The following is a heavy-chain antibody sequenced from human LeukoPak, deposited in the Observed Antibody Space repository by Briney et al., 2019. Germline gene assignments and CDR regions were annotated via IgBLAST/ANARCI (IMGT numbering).Heavy chain of an antibody. CDR3: VKSDCGSDGCKLLSY. CDR2: INGSGDAT. J-gene: IGHJ4*02. Sequence: GESLRLSCAASGFIFSHYTMTWVRQAPGKGLEWVSSINGSGDATKYGDSVMGRFTISRDNSKNTVSLQMNYLRAEDTAVYYCVKSDCGSDGCKLLSYWGQGTLVIASS. V-gene: IGHV3-23*01. CDR1: GFIFSHYT. D-gene: IGHD3-10*02.